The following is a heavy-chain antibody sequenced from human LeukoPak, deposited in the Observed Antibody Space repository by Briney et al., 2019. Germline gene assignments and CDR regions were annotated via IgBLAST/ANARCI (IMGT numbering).Heavy chain of an antibody. Sequence: GASVKVSCKASGYTITSNYIHWVRQAPGQGLEWMGMIYPRDGSTSYAQKFQGRVTVTRDTSTSTVHMELSGLRSEDTAVYYCARDQEGFDYWGQGTLVTVSS. CDR1: GYTITSNY. J-gene: IGHJ4*02. CDR3: ARDQEGFDY. CDR2: IYPRDGST. V-gene: IGHV1-46*01.